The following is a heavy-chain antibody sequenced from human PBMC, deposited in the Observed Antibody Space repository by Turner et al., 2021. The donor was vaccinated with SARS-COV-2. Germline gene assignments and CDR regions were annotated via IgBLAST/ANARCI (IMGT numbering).Heavy chain of an antibody. CDR3: ARGASGSYYSWFDP. Sequence: QVQLVESGGGVVQPGRSLRPSCAASGFTFSSYAMHWVRQAPGKGLEWVAVISYDGSNKYYADSVKGRFTISRDNSKNTLYLQMNSLRAEDTAVYYCARGASGSYYSWFDPWGQGTLVTVSS. CDR2: ISYDGSNK. V-gene: IGHV3-30-3*01. D-gene: IGHD1-26*01. J-gene: IGHJ5*02. CDR1: GFTFSSYA.